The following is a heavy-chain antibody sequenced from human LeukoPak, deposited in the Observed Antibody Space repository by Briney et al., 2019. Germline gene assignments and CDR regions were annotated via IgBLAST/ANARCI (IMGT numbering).Heavy chain of an antibody. J-gene: IGHJ4*02. Sequence: GGSLRLSCAASGFTFSKYWMLWVRQAPGKGLESVSRINTDGSVTTYADSVKGRFTVSRDNADNTMFLQMNSVRDEDTAVYYCATKQWLAPPPDSWGQGTPVTVSS. CDR3: ATKQWLAPPPDS. CDR1: GFTFSKYW. CDR2: INTDGSVT. D-gene: IGHD6-19*01. V-gene: IGHV3-74*01.